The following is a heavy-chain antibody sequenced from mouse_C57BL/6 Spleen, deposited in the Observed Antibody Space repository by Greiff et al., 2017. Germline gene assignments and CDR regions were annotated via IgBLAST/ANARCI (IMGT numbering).Heavy chain of an antibody. Sequence: HVPFNHPGAELVKPGASVKMSCKASGYTFTSYWITWVKQRPGQGLEWIGDIYPGSGSTNYNEKFKSKATLTVDTSSSTAYMQLSSLTSEDSAVYYCARSDYDEYYYAMDYWGQGTSVTVSS. CDR2: IYPGSGST. D-gene: IGHD2-4*01. J-gene: IGHJ4*01. CDR1: GYTFTSYW. CDR3: ARSDYDEYYYAMDY. V-gene: IGHV1-55*01.